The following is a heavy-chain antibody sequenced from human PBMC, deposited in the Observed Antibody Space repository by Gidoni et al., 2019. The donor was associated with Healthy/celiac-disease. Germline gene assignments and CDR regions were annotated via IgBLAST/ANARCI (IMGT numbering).Heavy chain of an antibody. CDR1: GFPFIDYY. V-gene: IGHV3-11*05. CDR3: ARDDYGGGYNWFDP. D-gene: IGHD4-17*01. J-gene: IGHJ5*02. CDR2: ISSSSSYT. Sequence: QVQLVESGGGLVKPGGSLRLSCPPSGFPFIDYYMSWIRQAPGKGLEWVSYISSSSSYTNYADSVKGRFTISRDNAKNSLYLQMNSLRAEDTAVYYCARDDYGGGYNWFDPWGQGTLVTVSS.